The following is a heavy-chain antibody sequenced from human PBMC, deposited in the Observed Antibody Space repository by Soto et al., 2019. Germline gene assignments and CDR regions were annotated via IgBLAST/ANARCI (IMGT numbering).Heavy chain of an antibody. CDR3: ARQGSIQLWLRAAGTGWFDP. Sequence: PSETLSLTCTVSGGSISSYYWSWIRQPPGKGLEWIGYIYYSGSTYYNPSLKSRVTISVDTSKNQFSPKLSSVTAADTAVYYCARQGSIQLWLRAAGTGWFDPWGQGTLVTVSS. J-gene: IGHJ5*02. D-gene: IGHD5-18*01. V-gene: IGHV4-59*04. CDR1: GGSISSYY. CDR2: IYYSGST.